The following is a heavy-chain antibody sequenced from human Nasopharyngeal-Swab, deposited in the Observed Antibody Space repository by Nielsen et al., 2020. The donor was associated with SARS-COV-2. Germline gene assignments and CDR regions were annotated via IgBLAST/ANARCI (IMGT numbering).Heavy chain of an antibody. V-gene: IGHV3-23*01. D-gene: IGHD4-17*01. J-gene: IGHJ6*03. CDR2: ISGSGGST. CDR3: AKYYVDYPYYYYYMDV. CDR1: GFTFSSYA. Sequence: GESLKISWAASGFTFSSYAMSWVRQAPGKGLEWVSAISGSGGSTYYADSVKGRFTISRDNSKNTLYLQMNSLRAEDTAVYYCAKYYVDYPYYYYYMDVWGKGTTVTVSS.